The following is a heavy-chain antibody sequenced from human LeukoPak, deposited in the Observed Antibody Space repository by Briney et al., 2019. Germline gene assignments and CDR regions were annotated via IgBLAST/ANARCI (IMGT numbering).Heavy chain of an antibody. CDR1: GFTFSSYA. CDR3: AKIDYYDSSGYYSPLVDY. Sequence: GGSLKHSCAASGFTFSSYAMNWVRQAPGKGLEWVSTISGSGGSTYYADSVKGRFTISRDNSKNTLYLQTNSLRAEDTAVYYCAKIDYYDSSGYYSPLVDYWGQGTLVTVSS. J-gene: IGHJ4*02. V-gene: IGHV3-23*01. CDR2: ISGSGGST. D-gene: IGHD3-22*01.